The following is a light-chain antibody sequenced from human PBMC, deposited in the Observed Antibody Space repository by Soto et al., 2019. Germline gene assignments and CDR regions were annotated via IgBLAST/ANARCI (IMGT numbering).Light chain of an antibody. CDR2: EVS. CDR3: SSYTSSRTRV. V-gene: IGLV2-14*01. Sequence: QSALTQPASVSGSPGQSITISCTGTSSDVGGYKFVSWYQQHPGKAPKLMIYEVSDRSSGVSNRFSGSKSGNTASLTISGLQAEDEADYDCSSYTSSRTRVFGGGTKLTVL. J-gene: IGLJ3*02. CDR1: SSDVGGYKF.